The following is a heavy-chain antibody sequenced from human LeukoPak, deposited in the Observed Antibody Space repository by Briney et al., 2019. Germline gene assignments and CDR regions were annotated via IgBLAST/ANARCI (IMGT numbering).Heavy chain of an antibody. J-gene: IGHJ5*02. D-gene: IGHD6-19*01. Sequence: GGSLRLSCAASGFTFDEYAMYWVRQAPGKGLEWVSGISWNSGFIGYADSVKGRFTVSRDNAKNSLYLQMSSLRAEDTALYYCAKVAVAGTTINWFDPWGQGTLVTVSS. CDR1: GFTFDEYA. V-gene: IGHV3-9*01. CDR3: AKVAVAGTTINWFDP. CDR2: ISWNSGFI.